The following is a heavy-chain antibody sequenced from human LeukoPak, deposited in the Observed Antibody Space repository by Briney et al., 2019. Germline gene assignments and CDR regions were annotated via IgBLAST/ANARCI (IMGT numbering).Heavy chain of an antibody. CDR1: GFTVSSTY. V-gene: IGHV3-53*01. D-gene: IGHD3-10*01. CDR3: AKAALGLLWFGELLTSFDY. Sequence: GGSLRLSCAASGFTVSSTYMSWVRQAPGKGLEWVSVIYTGGSTYYADSVKGRFTISRDNSKNTLYLQMNSLRAEDTAVYYCAKAALGLLWFGELLTSFDYWGQGTLVTVSS. J-gene: IGHJ4*02. CDR2: IYTGGST.